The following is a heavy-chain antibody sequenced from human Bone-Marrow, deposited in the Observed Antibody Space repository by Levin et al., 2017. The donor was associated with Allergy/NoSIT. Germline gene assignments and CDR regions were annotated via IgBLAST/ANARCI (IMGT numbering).Heavy chain of an antibody. CDR3: AALSWGR. Sequence: GESLKISCVASGFTFSESWLSWVRQAPGKGLEWVASIRKDGKETHYVDSVKGRFFISRDNARNSVHLQMNNLRVEDTAIYRCAALSWGRWGQGAPVVVSS. CDR2: IRKDGKET. D-gene: IGHD3-16*01. V-gene: IGHV3-7*01. J-gene: IGHJ4*02. CDR1: GFTFSESW.